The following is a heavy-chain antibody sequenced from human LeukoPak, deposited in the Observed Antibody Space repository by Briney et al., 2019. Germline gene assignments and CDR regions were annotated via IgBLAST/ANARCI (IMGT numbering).Heavy chain of an antibody. V-gene: IGHV5-51*01. CDR2: IYPGDSDT. CDR3: ARQKSAYDSEFDY. Sequence: GESLKISCKGSGYSFTTYWIGWVRQMPGKGLEWMGIIYPGDSDTRYSPSFQGQVTISADKSISTAYLQWSSLKASDTAMYYCARQKSAYDSEFDYWGQGTLVTVSS. CDR1: GYSFTTYW. J-gene: IGHJ4*02. D-gene: IGHD3-3*01.